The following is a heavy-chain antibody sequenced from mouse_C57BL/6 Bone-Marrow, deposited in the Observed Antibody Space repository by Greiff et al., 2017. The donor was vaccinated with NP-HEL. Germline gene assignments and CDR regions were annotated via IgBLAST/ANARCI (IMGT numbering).Heavy chain of an antibody. J-gene: IGHJ1*03. CDR3: ARLRYWYFDV. V-gene: IGHV1-7*01. Sequence: VQLQQSGADLANPGASVRLSCKASAYTLTSYWRPWVKRRPGQGREWIGYMNPGSGDTKYNQKFKTKATLTADKSSSTAYMQLSSLTYEDSAVYYCARLRYWYFDVWGTGTTVTVSS. CDR1: AYTLTSYW. D-gene: IGHD1-1*01. CDR2: MNPGSGDT.